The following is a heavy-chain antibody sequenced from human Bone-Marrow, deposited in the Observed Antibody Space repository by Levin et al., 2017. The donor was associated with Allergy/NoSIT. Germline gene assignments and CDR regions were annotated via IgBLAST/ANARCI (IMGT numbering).Heavy chain of an antibody. CDR2: ISSSSSTI. D-gene: IGHD3-22*01. J-gene: IGHJ4*02. CDR1: GFTFSSYS. V-gene: IGHV3-48*04. CDR3: ASGGSYDSSGYLYYFDY. Sequence: GESLKISCAASGFTFSSYSMNWVRQAPGKGLEWVSYISSSSSTIYYADSVKGRFTISRDNAKNSLYLQMNSLRAEDTAVYYCASGGSYDSSGYLYYFDYWGQGTLVTVSS.